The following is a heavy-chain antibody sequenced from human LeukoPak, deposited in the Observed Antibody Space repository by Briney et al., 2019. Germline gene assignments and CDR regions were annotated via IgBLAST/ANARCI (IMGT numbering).Heavy chain of an antibody. J-gene: IGHJ4*02. D-gene: IGHD2-2*01. CDR2: ISGSGGST. CDR3: AKVPEEYCSSTSCPFDY. CDR1: GLTFSSYA. Sequence: GGSLRLSCAASGLTFSSYAMSWVRQAPGKGLEWVSAISGSGGSTYYADSVKGRFTISRDNSKNTLYLQMNSLRAEDTAVYYCAKVPEEYCSSTSCPFDYWGQGTLVTVSS. V-gene: IGHV3-23*01.